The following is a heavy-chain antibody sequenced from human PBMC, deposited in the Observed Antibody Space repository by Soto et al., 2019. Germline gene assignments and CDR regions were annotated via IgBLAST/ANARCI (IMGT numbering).Heavy chain of an antibody. CDR2: INNDGSTT. V-gene: IGHV3-74*01. CDR1: GFTFSSYW. J-gene: IGHJ4*02. CDR3: VSSPIGGRNY. Sequence: EVQLVESGGDLVQPGGSLRLSCTASGFTFSSYWMHWARQAPGKGLVWVSDINNDGSTTRYADSVKGRFTISRDNARNTVYLQLNSLRVEDTALYYCVSSPIGGRNYWGQGTLVPVSS. D-gene: IGHD3-16*01.